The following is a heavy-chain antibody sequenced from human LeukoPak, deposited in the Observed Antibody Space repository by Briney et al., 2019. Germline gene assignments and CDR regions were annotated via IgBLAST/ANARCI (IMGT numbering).Heavy chain of an antibody. V-gene: IGHV5-51*01. D-gene: IGHD7-27*01. CDR1: GYNFRIYW. CDR2: VYPDDSET. J-gene: IGHJ1*01. CDR3: ARHGEGEYFQH. Sequence: PGESLKISCKGSGYNFRIYWIAWVRQMPGKGLEWMGIVYPDDSETRYSPSFQGQVTISADKSISTAYLQWSSLKASDTAMYYCARHGEGEYFQHWGQGTLVSVSS.